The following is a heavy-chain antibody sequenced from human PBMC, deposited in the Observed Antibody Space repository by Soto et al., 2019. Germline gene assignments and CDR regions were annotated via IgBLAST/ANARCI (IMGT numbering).Heavy chain of an antibody. CDR3: ARDDPARGGAYYYYGMDV. Sequence: SVKVSCKASGGTFSSYAISWVRQAPGQGLEWMGGIIPIFGTANYAQKFQGRVTITADESTSTAHMELSSLRSEDTAVYYCARDDPARGGAYYYYGMDVWGQGTTVTVSS. V-gene: IGHV1-69*13. CDR1: GGTFSSYA. D-gene: IGHD3-16*01. J-gene: IGHJ6*02. CDR2: IIPIFGTA.